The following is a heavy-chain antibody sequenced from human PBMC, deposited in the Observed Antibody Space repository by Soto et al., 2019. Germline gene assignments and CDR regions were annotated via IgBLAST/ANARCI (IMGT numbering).Heavy chain of an antibody. J-gene: IGHJ4*02. CDR3: AMSRGWWSFDY. Sequence: QVQLVQSGAEVKKPGASVKVSCKASGYSFTTFDLHWVRQAPGQRLEWMGWIDTSSGKSKYAEIFQGRVTITGDTSATTAYRELSSLRFEDAAVYSWAMSRGWWSFDYWGQGTLITVSS. CDR2: IDTSSGKS. CDR1: GYSFTTFD. D-gene: IGHD6-19*01. V-gene: IGHV1-3*04.